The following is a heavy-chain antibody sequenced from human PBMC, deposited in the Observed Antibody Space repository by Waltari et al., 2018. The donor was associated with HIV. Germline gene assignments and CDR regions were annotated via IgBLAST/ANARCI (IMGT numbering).Heavy chain of an antibody. V-gene: IGHV3-23*01. CDR1: GFTFSSYA. D-gene: IGHD4-17*01. J-gene: IGHJ4*02. CDR3: AKSYGDFPYWGY. Sequence: EVQLLESGGGLVQPGGSLRLSCAASGFTFSSYAMSWVRQAPGKGLEWGSAISGSGGSTYYADSVKGRFTISRDNSKNTLYLQMNSLRAEDTAVYYCAKSYGDFPYWGYWGQGTLVTVSS. CDR2: ISGSGGST.